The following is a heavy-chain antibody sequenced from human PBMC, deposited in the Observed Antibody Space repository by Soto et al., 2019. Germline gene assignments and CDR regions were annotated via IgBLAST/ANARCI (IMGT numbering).Heavy chain of an antibody. V-gene: IGHV4-39*01. CDR2: IYYSGST. Sequence: SETLSLTCTVSGGSISSSSYYWGWIRQPPGKGLEWIGSIYYSGSTSYTPSLKSRVTISVDTSKNQFSLKLSSVTAADTAVYYCAGLYYYGSGSYYNDYWGQGTLVTVSS. D-gene: IGHD3-10*01. CDR1: GGSISSSSYY. CDR3: AGLYYYGSGSYYNDY. J-gene: IGHJ4*02.